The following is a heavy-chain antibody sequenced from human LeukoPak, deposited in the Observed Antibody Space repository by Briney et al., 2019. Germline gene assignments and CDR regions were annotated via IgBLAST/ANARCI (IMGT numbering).Heavy chain of an antibody. CDR3: ARTKGGARFNDAFDI. D-gene: IGHD6-6*01. Sequence: SVKVSCKASGGTFSSYATSWVRQAPGQGLEWMGGIIPIFGTANYAQKFQGRVTITTDESTSTAYMELSSLRSEDTAVYYCARTKGGARFNDAFDIWGQGTMVTVSS. CDR1: GGTFSSYA. V-gene: IGHV1-69*05. J-gene: IGHJ3*02. CDR2: IIPIFGTA.